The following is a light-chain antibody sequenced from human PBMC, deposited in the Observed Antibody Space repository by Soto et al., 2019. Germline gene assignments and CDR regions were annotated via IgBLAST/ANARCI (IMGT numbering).Light chain of an antibody. Sequence: DVKRIQSPPTLSASIGDRVTITCRASQTISTWMAWYQQKPGKAPKLLVYDASTLQSGVASRFSGSGSGTEFTLIISGLQPDDSATYYCQQYTNTNNPCMFGQGAKVDIK. CDR1: QTISTW. J-gene: IGKJ2*02. CDR2: DAS. V-gene: IGKV1-5*01. CDR3: QQYTNTNNPCM.